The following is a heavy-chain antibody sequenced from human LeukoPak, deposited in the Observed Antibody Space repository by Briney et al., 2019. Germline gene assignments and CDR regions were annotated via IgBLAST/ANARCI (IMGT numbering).Heavy chain of an antibody. D-gene: IGHD6-6*01. V-gene: IGHV3-30*01. Sequence: TGGSLRLSCAASGFTFSSYAMHWVRQAPGKGLEWVAVISYDGSNKYYADSVKGRFTISRDNSKNTLYLQTNSLRAEDTAVYYCARDGYVAARPFDYWGQGTLVTVSS. CDR3: ARDGYVAARPFDY. CDR1: GFTFSSYA. CDR2: ISYDGSNK. J-gene: IGHJ4*02.